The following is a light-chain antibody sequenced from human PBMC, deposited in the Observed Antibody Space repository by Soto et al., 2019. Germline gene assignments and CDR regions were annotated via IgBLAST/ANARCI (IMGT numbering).Light chain of an antibody. V-gene: IGKV1-16*02. Sequence: DIQMTQSPSSLSASIGDRVTITCRASQDIGTYLAWFQQKPGKAPKSLIYAASSLQSGVPSKFSGSGYGTDFTLTISSLQPEDVATYYCQHYNNSPFTFGPGTKVHI. CDR3: QHYNNSPFT. CDR2: AAS. CDR1: QDIGTY. J-gene: IGKJ3*01.